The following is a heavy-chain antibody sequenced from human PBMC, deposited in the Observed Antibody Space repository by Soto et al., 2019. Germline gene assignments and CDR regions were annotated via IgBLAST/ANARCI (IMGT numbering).Heavy chain of an antibody. J-gene: IGHJ4*02. CDR1: GFTFSSHA. CDR3: AKVSSSWYAGFFDL. D-gene: IGHD6-13*01. CDR2: LSGSGGSI. V-gene: IGHV3-23*01. Sequence: LRLSCTASGFTFSSHAMTWVRQAPGKGLEWVSGLSGSGGSIYYADSVKGRFTISRDNSMNTLYLQMKTLRAEDTAVYYCAKVSSSWYAGFFDLWGQGTPVTVSS.